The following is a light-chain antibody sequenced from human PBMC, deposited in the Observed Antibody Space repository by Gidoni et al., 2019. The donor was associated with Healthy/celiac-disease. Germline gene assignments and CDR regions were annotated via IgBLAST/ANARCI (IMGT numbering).Light chain of an antibody. CDR2: AAT. V-gene: IGKV1-39*01. J-gene: IGKJ2*01. CDR1: QSISNY. CDR3: QQSYSPPYT. Sequence: DIQMTQSPSSLSASVGDRVTITCRASQSISNYVNWYQQKPGKAPKLLISAATHLQSGVPSTFSGSGSGTDFTLTISSLQSEDFASYFWQQSYSPPYTFGQGTKLQIK.